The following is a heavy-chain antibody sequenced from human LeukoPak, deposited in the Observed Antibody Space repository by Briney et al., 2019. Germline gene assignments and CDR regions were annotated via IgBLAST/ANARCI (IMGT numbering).Heavy chain of an antibody. D-gene: IGHD1-26*01. J-gene: IGHJ4*02. V-gene: IGHV4-39*07. CDR1: GGSISSSSHY. Sequence: SETLSLTCTVSGGSISSSSHYWGWIRQPPGKGLEWIGSMYYRGSTYHNPSLKSRVTISVDTSKNQFSLELSSVTAADTAVYCCATTTIRLGYWGQGTLVTVSS. CDR2: MYYRGST. CDR3: ATTTIRLGY.